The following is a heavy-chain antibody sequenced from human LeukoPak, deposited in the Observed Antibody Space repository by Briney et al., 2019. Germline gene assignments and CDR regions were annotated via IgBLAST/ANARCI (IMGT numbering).Heavy chain of an antibody. Sequence: PSETLSLTCTVSGGSISSYYWSWIRQAPGKGLEWIGYIYYSGSTTYNPSLKSRVTISVDTSKNQLSLKLSSMTAADMAVYYCARRSISAWTFDCWGQGTLVTVSS. D-gene: IGHD6-19*01. CDR2: IYYSGST. CDR1: GGSISSYY. V-gene: IGHV4-59*01. J-gene: IGHJ4*02. CDR3: ARRSISAWTFDC.